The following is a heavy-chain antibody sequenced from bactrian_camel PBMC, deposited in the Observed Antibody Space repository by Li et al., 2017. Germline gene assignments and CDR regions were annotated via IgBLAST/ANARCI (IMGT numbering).Heavy chain of an antibody. J-gene: IGHJ4*01. D-gene: IGHD7*01. CDR1: GYTRRSGC. V-gene: IGHV3S53*01. Sequence: HVQLVESGGGSVQAGGSLSLSCATRGYTRRSGCLAWFRQVPGKEREMVAQIQDDGAKHYDSTAEGRFTISRDDADNTVYLQMDNLQREDTGMYYCAQDRWPCDIPTKRAWHIDNWGGGTQVTVS. CDR3: AQDRWPCDIPTKRAWHIDN. CDR2: IQDDGAK.